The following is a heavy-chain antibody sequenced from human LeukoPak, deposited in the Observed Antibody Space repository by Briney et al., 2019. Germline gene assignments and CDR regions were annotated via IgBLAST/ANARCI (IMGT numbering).Heavy chain of an antibody. V-gene: IGHV3-48*03. CDR3: ARVVYGDYVNYMDV. CDR1: GFTFSSYD. D-gene: IGHD4-17*01. CDR2: ISTSGSTI. Sequence: PGGSLRLSCAASGFTFSSYDMNWLRQAPGKGLEWVSYISTSGSTIYYADSVKGRFTISRDNAKNSLYLQMNSLTAEDTAVYYCARVVYGDYVNYMDVWGKGTTVTVSS. J-gene: IGHJ6*03.